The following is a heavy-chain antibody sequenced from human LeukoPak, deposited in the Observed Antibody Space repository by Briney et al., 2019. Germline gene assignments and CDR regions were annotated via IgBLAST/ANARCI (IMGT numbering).Heavy chain of an antibody. Sequence: SETLSLTCTVSGGSISSYYWSWIRQPPGKGLEWIGNIYDSGSTSYNPSLKSRVTISVDTSKNQCSLKLSSVTAADTAVYYCARQSISGSSLSYFDYWGQGTLVNVSS. D-gene: IGHD3-22*01. V-gene: IGHV4-59*01. CDR2: IYDSGST. CDR1: GGSISSYY. CDR3: ARQSISGSSLSYFDY. J-gene: IGHJ4*02.